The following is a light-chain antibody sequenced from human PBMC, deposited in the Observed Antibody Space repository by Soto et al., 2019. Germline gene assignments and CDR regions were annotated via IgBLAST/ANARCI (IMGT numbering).Light chain of an antibody. CDR1: SSNIGAGYD. Sequence: QSALTQPPSVSGAPGQRVTISCTGSSSNIGAGYDVHWYQQLPGTAPKLLIYGNSNRPSGVPDRFSGSKSGTSASLAITGLQAEDEADYYYQSYDSSLSVVVFGGGTKLTVL. V-gene: IGLV1-40*01. J-gene: IGLJ2*01. CDR2: GNS. CDR3: QSYDSSLSVVV.